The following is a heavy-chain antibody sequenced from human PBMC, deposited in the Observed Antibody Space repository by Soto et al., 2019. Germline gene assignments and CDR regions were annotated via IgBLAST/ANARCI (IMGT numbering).Heavy chain of an antibody. D-gene: IGHD2-2*01. V-gene: IGHV1-18*01. J-gene: IGHJ6*03. CDR1: GYTFTSYG. Sequence: QVQLVQSGAEVKKPGASVKVSCKASGYTFTSYGISWVRQAPGQGLEWMGWISAYNGNTNYAQKLQGRVTMTTDTSTSTAYVELRSLRSDDTAVYYCARCLWGYCSSTSCRYYYYYYMDVWGKGTTVTVSS. CDR2: ISAYNGNT. CDR3: ARCLWGYCSSTSCRYYYYYYMDV.